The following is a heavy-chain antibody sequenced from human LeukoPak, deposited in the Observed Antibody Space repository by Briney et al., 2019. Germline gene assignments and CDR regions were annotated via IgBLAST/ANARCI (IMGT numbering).Heavy chain of an antibody. J-gene: IGHJ4*02. Sequence: SGGSLRLSCAASGFTFSTYWVHWVRQVPGKGLVWVSRINPDGSITDYADSVKGRFTISRDNAKNTLYLQMNSLRAEDTAVYFCARGLRGNRDYWGQGTLVTVSS. CDR1: GFTFSTYW. D-gene: IGHD4-23*01. CDR2: INPDGSIT. CDR3: ARGLRGNRDY. V-gene: IGHV3-74*01.